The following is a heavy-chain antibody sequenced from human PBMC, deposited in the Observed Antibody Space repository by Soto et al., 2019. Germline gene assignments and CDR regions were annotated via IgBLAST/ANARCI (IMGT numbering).Heavy chain of an antibody. CDR3: ARHLDCSGGSCYGWFDP. D-gene: IGHD2-15*01. J-gene: IGHJ5*02. CDR2: ISSSSSYI. CDR1: GFTFSRYS. V-gene: IGHV3-21*01. Sequence: EVQLVESGGGLVKPGGSLRLSCAASGFTFSRYSMNWVRQAPGKGLEWVSSISSSSSYIYYADSVKGRFTISRDNAKNSLYLQMNSLRAEVTAVYYCARHLDCSGGSCYGWFDPWGQGTLVTVSS.